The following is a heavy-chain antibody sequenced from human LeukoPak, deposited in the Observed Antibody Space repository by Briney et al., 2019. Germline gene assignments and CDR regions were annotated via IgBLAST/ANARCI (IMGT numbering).Heavy chain of an antibody. CDR3: ARDWYYYDSSGYSLAEFDY. Sequence: ASVKVSCKASGYTFTSYGISWVRQAPGQGLEWMGWISAYNGNTNYAQKLQGRVTMTTDTSTSTAHMELRSLRSDDTAVYYCARDWYYYDSSGYSLAEFDYWGQGTLVTVSS. V-gene: IGHV1-18*01. J-gene: IGHJ4*02. CDR2: ISAYNGNT. D-gene: IGHD3-22*01. CDR1: GYTFTSYG.